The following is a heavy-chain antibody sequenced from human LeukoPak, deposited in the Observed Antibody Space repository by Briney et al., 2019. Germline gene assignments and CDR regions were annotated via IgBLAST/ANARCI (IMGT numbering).Heavy chain of an antibody. Sequence: GGSLRLSCAASGFSFSSYEMNWVRQAPGKGLEWVSYISSSGSTIYCADSVKGRFTISRDNAKNSLYLQMNSLRAEDTAVYYCARSTWIQLWSNFDYWGQGTLVTVSS. J-gene: IGHJ4*02. D-gene: IGHD5-18*01. CDR2: ISSSGSTI. V-gene: IGHV3-48*03. CDR1: GFSFSSYE. CDR3: ARSTWIQLWSNFDY.